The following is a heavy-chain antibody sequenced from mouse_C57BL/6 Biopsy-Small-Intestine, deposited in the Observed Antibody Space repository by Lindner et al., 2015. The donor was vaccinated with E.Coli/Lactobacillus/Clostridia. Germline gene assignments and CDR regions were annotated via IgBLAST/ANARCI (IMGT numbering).Heavy chain of an antibody. D-gene: IGHD1-1*02. V-gene: IGHV1S61*01. CDR2: LNPGGDRE. CDR3: ASGNCVGACYFDN. CDR1: GSTFGSYY. J-gene: IGHJ2*01. Sequence: SVKVSCKASGSTFGSYYMYWVRQAPGQGLEWMGALNPGGDRETYAQKFQGRVTLTRDTSTSTVYMELRSLKSEDTAIYFCASGNCVGACYFDNWGQGTLVTVSS.